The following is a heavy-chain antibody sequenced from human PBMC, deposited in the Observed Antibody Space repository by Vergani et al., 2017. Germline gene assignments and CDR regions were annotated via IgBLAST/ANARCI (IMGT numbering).Heavy chain of an antibody. CDR3: ASNPDCGGDCYSDAFDI. CDR2: IYYSGST. CDR1: GGSISSYY. Sequence: QVQLQESGPGLVKPSETLSLTCTVSGGSISSYYWSWIRQPPGKGLEWIGYIYYSGSTNYNPSLKSRVTISVDTSTNQFSLKLSSVTAADTAVYYCASNPDCGGDCYSDAFDIWGQGTMVTVSS. V-gene: IGHV4-59*01. J-gene: IGHJ3*02. D-gene: IGHD2-21*02.